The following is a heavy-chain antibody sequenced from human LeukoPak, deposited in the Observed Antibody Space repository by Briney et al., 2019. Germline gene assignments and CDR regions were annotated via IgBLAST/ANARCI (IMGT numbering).Heavy chain of an antibody. Sequence: GGSLRLSCAASGFTFSSYGMHWVRQAPGKGLEWVAVISDDGSNKYHVDSVKGRFTISRDNSKNTLYLQMNSLRAEDTAVYYCAKDRSSWSYYYYGMDVWGQGTTVTVSS. V-gene: IGHV3-30*18. D-gene: IGHD6-13*01. CDR1: GFTFSSYG. CDR2: ISDDGSNK. CDR3: AKDRSSWSYYYYGMDV. J-gene: IGHJ6*02.